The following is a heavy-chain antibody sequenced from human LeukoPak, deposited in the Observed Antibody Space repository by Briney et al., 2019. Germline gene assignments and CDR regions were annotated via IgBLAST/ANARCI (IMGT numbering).Heavy chain of an antibody. J-gene: IGHJ4*02. V-gene: IGHV3-21*04. CDR1: GFSFSSYS. Sequence: PGGSPRLSCAASGFSFSSYSMNWVPQAPGKGLEWVSSISSSRSYIYYADSVKGRFTISRDNSKNTLYLQMNSLRAEDTAVYYCAKDKVAEYYFDYWGQGTLVTVSS. D-gene: IGHD2-15*01. CDR3: AKDKVAEYYFDY. CDR2: ISSSRSYI.